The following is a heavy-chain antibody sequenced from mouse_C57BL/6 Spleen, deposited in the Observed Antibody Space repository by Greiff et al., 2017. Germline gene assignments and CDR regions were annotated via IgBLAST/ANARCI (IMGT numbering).Heavy chain of an antibody. CDR1: GYTFTDYN. D-gene: IGHD3-2*02. CDR2: ITPNNGGT. J-gene: IGHJ2*01. CDR3: ARSGQLRPRFDY. V-gene: IGHV1-18*01. Sequence: VQLQQSGHELVQPGASVKIPCKASGYTFTDYNMDWVKQSHGKSLAWIGDITPNNGGTIYNQKFKGKATLTVDKSSSTAYMEHRSLTSEDTAVYYCARSGQLRPRFDYWGQGTTLTVSS.